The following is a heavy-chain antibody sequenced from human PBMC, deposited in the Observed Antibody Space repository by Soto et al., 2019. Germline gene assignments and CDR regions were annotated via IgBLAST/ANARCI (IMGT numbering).Heavy chain of an antibody. D-gene: IGHD3-16*01. J-gene: IGHJ4*02. CDR2: ISGSGGST. V-gene: IGHV3-23*01. CDR1: GFTFSSYA. CDR3: AKGHTYYDYIWGNGKPYSFDY. Sequence: PGGSLRLSCAASGFTFSSYAMSWVRQAPGKGLEWVSAISGSGGSTYYADSVKGRFTISRDNSKNTLYLQMNSLRAEDTAVYYCAKGHTYYDYIWGNGKPYSFDYWGQGTLVTVSS.